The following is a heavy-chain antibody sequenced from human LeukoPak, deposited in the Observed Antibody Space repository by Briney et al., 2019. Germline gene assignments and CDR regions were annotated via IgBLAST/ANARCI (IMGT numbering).Heavy chain of an antibody. J-gene: IGHJ4*02. D-gene: IGHD1-1*01. CDR1: GFTFSGYD. V-gene: IGHV3-13*04. Sequence: GGSLRLSCAASGFTFSGYDFHWVRQATGRGLEWVSAIGTVGDTHYLDSVKGRFTISRDNSKNTVYLQMDSLGAEDTAVYYCARNNWNSRTQRWFYFDYWGQGTLVTVSS. CDR3: ARNNWNSRTQRWFYFDY. CDR2: IGTVGDT.